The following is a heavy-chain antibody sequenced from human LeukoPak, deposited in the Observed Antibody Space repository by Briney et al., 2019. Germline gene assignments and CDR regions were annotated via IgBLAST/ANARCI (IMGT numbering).Heavy chain of an antibody. CDR1: GFIFTGYF. D-gene: IGHD4-23*01. V-gene: IGHV3-33*08. CDR3: ARQTTVATDF. J-gene: IGHJ4*02. CDR2: IYYDGTNR. Sequence: GGSLRLSCAASGFIFTGYFMSWVRQAPGKGLEWVTLIYYDGTNRYYADSVKGRFTVSRDNSNNTVYLQMNSLGVEDTAVYYCARQTTVATDFWGQGTLVTVSS.